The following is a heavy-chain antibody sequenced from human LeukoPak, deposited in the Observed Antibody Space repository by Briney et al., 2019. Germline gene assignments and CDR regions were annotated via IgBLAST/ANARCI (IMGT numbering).Heavy chain of an antibody. V-gene: IGHV3-7*01. CDR3: ARLGHGSSWYYFDY. CDR2: IKQDGSEK. CDR1: GFTFSSYA. Sequence: PGGSLRLSCAASGFTFSSYAMHWVRQAPGKGLEWVANIKQDGSEKYYVDSVKGRFTISRDNAKNSLYLQMNSLRAEDTAVYYCARLGHGSSWYYFDYWGQGTLVTVSS. J-gene: IGHJ4*02. D-gene: IGHD6-13*01.